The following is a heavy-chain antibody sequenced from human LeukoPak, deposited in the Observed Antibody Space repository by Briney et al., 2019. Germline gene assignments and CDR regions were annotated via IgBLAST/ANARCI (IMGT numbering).Heavy chain of an antibody. J-gene: IGHJ4*02. CDR3: ARKYCSGGVCSDFDF. CDR2: ISYNRRSI. D-gene: IGHD2-15*01. Sequence: GGSLRLSCAASGFTFDDYGMSWVRQAPGKGLEWISYISYNRRSIYYADSVKGRFTISKDDAKKLLFLQMDSLRAEDTAVYYCARKYCSGGVCSDFDFWGQGTLVTVSS. CDR1: GFTFDDYG. V-gene: IGHV3-11*04.